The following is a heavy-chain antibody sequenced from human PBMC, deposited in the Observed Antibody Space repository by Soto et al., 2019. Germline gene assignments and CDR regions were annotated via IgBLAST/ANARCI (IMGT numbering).Heavy chain of an antibody. V-gene: IGHV3-74*01. CDR1: GFVFTNFW. CDR2: IDTSGHST. CDR3: AKDSWYFDL. D-gene: IGHD6-13*01. J-gene: IGHJ4*02. Sequence: GGSLRLSCAASGFVFTNFWMHWVRHVPGKGLVWVARIDTSGHSTNYAESVKGRFTISRDNAKNTVSLQMNSLRVEDTGVYYCAKDSWYFDLWSQGSQVTVSS.